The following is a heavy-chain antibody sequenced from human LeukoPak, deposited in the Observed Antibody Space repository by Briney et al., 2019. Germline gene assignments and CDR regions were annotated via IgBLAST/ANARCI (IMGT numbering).Heavy chain of an antibody. CDR3: AKGKGKRIQLWPDLFDY. CDR2: ISWNSGSI. J-gene: IGHJ4*02. D-gene: IGHD5-18*01. Sequence: GRSLRLSCAASGFTFDDYAMHWVRQAPGKGLEWVSGISWNSGSIGYADSVKGRFTISRDHAKNSLYLQMNSLRAEDTALYYCAKGKGKRIQLWPDLFDYWGQGTLVTVSS. V-gene: IGHV3-9*01. CDR1: GFTFDDYA.